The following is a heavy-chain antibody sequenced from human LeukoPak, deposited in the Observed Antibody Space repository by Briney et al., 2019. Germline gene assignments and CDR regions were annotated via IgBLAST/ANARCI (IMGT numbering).Heavy chain of an antibody. CDR1: GGSISSYY. V-gene: IGHV4-59*01. J-gene: IGHJ3*02. D-gene: IGHD5-18*01. CDR3: ARSGYSYDYAFDI. CDR2: IYYSGSI. Sequence: PSETLSLTCTVSGGSISSYYWSLIRQPPGKGLEWIGYIYYSGSINYNPSLKSRVTISVDTSKNQFSLKLSSVTAADTAVYYCARSGYSYDYAFDIWGQGTMVTVSS.